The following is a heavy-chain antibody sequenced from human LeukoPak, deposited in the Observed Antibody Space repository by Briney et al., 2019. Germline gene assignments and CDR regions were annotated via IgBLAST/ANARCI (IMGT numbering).Heavy chain of an antibody. CDR2: IKQDGSEK. Sequence: GGSLRLSCAASGFTFINYWMSWVRQAPGKGLEWVANIKQDGSEKSYVDSVKDRFTISRDNAKNSLYLQMNSLRAEDAAVYYCTRENWYIDYWGQGNLVTVSS. J-gene: IGHJ4*02. CDR3: TRENWYIDY. CDR1: GFTFINYW. V-gene: IGHV3-7*01.